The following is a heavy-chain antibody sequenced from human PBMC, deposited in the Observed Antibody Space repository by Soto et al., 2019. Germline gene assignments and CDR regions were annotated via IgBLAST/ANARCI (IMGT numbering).Heavy chain of an antibody. CDR3: VRDGDGFDFDY. D-gene: IGHD5-12*01. J-gene: IGHJ4*02. V-gene: IGHV3-74*01. Sequence: EVQLVESGGGLVQPGGSLRLSCGASGFTFSRYWMHWVRQAPGKGLVWVSRIYRDGSGTDYADSVRGRFTMSRDNAKNTLYVQMNRLSAEDTGLYYCVRDGDGFDFDYWGQGALVIISS. CDR2: IYRDGSGT. CDR1: GFTFSRYW.